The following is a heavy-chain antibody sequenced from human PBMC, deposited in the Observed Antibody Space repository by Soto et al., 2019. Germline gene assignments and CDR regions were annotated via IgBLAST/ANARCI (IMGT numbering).Heavy chain of an antibody. V-gene: IGHV3-30*03. D-gene: IGHD6-6*01. CDR3: AGSSSGY. CDR1: GFTFSSYG. J-gene: IGHJ4*02. Sequence: PGGSLRLSCAASGFTFSSYGMHWVRQAPGKGLEWVAAISHDGSNKYYADSVKGRFTISRDNSKNTLYLQMNSLRAEDTAVYYCAGSSSGYWGQGTLVTVSS. CDR2: ISHDGSNK.